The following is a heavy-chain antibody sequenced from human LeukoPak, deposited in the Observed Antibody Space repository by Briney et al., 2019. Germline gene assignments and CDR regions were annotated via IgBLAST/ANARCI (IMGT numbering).Heavy chain of an antibody. Sequence: GGSLRLSCAASGFTFSSHEMNWVRQAPGKGLEWISHITTSGSKTYYADSVKGRFTISRDNAKSSLYLLMNSLRAEDTAVYYCGRYLNYWGQGTLVTVSS. CDR3: GRYLNY. D-gene: IGHD3-10*01. CDR1: GFTFSSHE. J-gene: IGHJ4*02. V-gene: IGHV3-48*03. CDR2: ITTSGSKT.